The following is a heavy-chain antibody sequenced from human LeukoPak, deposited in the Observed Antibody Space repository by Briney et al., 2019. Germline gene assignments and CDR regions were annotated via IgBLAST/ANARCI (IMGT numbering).Heavy chain of an antibody. CDR3: ASGIAAADAFDI. CDR2: ISYDGSNK. Sequence: GGSLRLSCAASGFTFSNYAMRWVRQAPGKGLEWVAVISYDGSNKYYADSVKGRFTISRDNSKNTLYLQMNSLRAEDTAVYYCASGIAAADAFDIWGQGTMVTVSS. V-gene: IGHV3-30-3*02. J-gene: IGHJ3*02. D-gene: IGHD6-13*01. CDR1: GFTFSNYA.